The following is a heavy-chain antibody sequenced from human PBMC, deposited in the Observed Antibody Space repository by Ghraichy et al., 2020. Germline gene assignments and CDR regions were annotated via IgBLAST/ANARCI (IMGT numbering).Heavy chain of an antibody. Sequence: GGSLRLSCAASGFTFSSYSMNWVRQAPGKGLDWVSSISSSSSYIYYADSVKGRFTISRDNAKNSLYLQMNSLRAEDTAVYYCARDSDYYDSSGYFDYWGQGTLVTVSS. CDR2: ISSSSSYI. CDR1: GFTFSSYS. V-gene: IGHV3-21*01. CDR3: ARDSDYYDSSGYFDY. J-gene: IGHJ4*02. D-gene: IGHD3-22*01.